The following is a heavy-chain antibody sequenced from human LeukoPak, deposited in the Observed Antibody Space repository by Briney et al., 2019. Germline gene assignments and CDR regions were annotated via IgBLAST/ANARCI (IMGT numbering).Heavy chain of an antibody. J-gene: IGHJ4*02. CDR3: ARAPYYYDSSGHSNYFDY. D-gene: IGHD3-22*01. CDR1: GGSISSGSYY. CDR2: IYTSGST. Sequence: SETLSLTCTVSGGSISSGSYYWSWIRQPAGKGLEWIGRIYTSGSTNYNPSLKSRVTISVDTSKNQFSLKLSSVTAADTAVYYCARAPYYYDSSGHSNYFDYWGQGTLVTVSS. V-gene: IGHV4-61*02.